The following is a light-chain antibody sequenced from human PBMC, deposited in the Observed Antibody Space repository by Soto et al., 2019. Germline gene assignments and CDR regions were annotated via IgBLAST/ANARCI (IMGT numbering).Light chain of an antibody. CDR2: GNS. CDR3: QSYASSLTLRV. CDR1: SSNIGAGYD. J-gene: IGLJ1*01. Sequence: QSVLTQPPSVSGAPGQRVTISCTGSSSNIGAGYDVHWYQQLPGTAPKLLIYGNSNRPSGVPDRFSGSKSGTSASLAITGLQADDEADYYCQSYASSLTLRVFGPGTKLTVL. V-gene: IGLV1-40*01.